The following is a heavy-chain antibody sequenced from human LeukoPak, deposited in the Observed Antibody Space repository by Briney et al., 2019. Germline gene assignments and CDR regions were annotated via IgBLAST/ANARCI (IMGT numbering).Heavy chain of an antibody. CDR2: ISTDAKTI. Sequence: GGSLRLSCAASGFTFSGNWMHWVRQAPGKGLEWVSHISTDAKTITYADFVKGRFTISRDNAKNTLYLQMNSLRAEDTALYYCVRGQSTAWGLDYWGQGTLVTVSS. CDR1: GFTFSGNW. D-gene: IGHD3-16*01. V-gene: IGHV3-74*01. CDR3: VRGQSTAWGLDY. J-gene: IGHJ4*02.